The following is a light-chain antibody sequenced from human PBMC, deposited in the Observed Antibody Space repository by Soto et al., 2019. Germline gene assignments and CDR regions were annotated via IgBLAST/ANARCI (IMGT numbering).Light chain of an antibody. J-gene: IGKJ5*01. V-gene: IGKV3-11*01. CDR1: QNISSY. CDR2: DAS. Sequence: EIVLTQSPATLSLSPGERATFSCRASQNISSYLAWYRQKPGQAPRLLIYDASNRATGIPARFSGSGSGTDFTLTISSPEPEDFAVYYCQQRSNWPSITFGQGTRLEIK. CDR3: QQRSNWPSIT.